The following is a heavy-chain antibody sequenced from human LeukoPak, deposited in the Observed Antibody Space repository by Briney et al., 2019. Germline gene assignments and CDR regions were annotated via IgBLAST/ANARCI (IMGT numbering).Heavy chain of an antibody. V-gene: IGHV3-48*03. CDR2: ITNSGNTI. CDR1: GFTFSSYE. Sequence: PGGSLRLSCAASGFTFSSYEMNWVRQAPGKGPEWISYITNSGNTIYYADSVKGRFTISRDDAKNSLYLQMNSLRAEDTAVYYCARPRITVFGVVPWAFDVWGQGTMVTVSS. CDR3: ARPRITVFGVVPWAFDV. J-gene: IGHJ3*01. D-gene: IGHD3-3*01.